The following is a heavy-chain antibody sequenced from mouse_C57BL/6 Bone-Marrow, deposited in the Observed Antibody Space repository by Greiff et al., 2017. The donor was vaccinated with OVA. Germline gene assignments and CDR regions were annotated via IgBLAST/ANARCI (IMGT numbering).Heavy chain of an antibody. CDR3: ARDRDDYLFAY. D-gene: IGHD2-4*01. J-gene: IGHJ3*01. V-gene: IGHV3-6*01. Sequence: ESGPGLVKPSQSLSLTCSVTGYSITSGYYWNWIRQFPGNKLEWMGYISYDGSNNYNPSLKNRISITRDTSKNQFFLKLNSVTTEDTATYYCARDRDDYLFAYWGQGTLVTVSA. CDR2: ISYDGSN. CDR1: GYSITSGYY.